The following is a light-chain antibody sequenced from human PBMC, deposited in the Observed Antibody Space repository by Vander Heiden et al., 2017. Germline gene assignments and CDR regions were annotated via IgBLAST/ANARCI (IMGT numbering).Light chain of an antibody. CDR2: ATS. CDR1: QSTSSY. V-gene: IGKV1-39*01. CDR3: QQSYSTPQT. J-gene: IGKJ1*01. Sequence: DINMTPSPSSLSASVGASLTITSRPSQSTSSYLNWYQQKPGKAPKLLIYATSTLQSGVPSRFSGSASGADFTLTISSLQAEDVATYFCQQSYSTPQTFGQGTRVEIK.